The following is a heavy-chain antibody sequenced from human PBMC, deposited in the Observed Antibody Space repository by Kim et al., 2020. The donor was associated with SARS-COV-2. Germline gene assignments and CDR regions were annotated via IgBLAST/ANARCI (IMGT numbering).Heavy chain of an antibody. J-gene: IGHJ6*02. CDR1: GFTFSSYE. D-gene: IGHD3-16*02. Sequence: GGSLRLSCAASGFTFSSYEMNWVRQAPGKGLEWVSYISSSGSTIYYADSVKGRFTISRDNAKNSLYLQMNSRRAEDTAVYYCARESRVVIANSYYYYGMDVWGQGTTVTVSS. CDR2: ISSSGSTI. V-gene: IGHV3-48*03. CDR3: ARESRVVIANSYYYYGMDV.